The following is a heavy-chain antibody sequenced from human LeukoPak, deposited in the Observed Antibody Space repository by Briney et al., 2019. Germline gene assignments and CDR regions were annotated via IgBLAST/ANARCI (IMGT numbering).Heavy chain of an antibody. CDR2: ISSSGSTI. J-gene: IGHJ4*02. D-gene: IGHD3-3*01. Sequence: GGSLRLSCAASGFTCSSYEMNWVRQAPGKGLEWVSYISSSGSTIYYADSVKGRFTISRDNAKNSLYLQMNSLRAEDTAVYYCARDFTIFGVVILRGLDHWGQGTLVTVSS. CDR1: GFTCSSYE. V-gene: IGHV3-48*03. CDR3: ARDFTIFGVVILRGLDH.